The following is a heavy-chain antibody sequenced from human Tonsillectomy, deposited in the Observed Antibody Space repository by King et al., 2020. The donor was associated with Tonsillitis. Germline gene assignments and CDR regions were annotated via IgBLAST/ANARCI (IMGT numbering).Heavy chain of an antibody. D-gene: IGHD2-2*01. CDR2: IYYSGST. Sequence: VQLQESGPGLVKPSETLSLTCTVSGGSISSYYWSWIRQPPGKGLEWIGYIYYSGSTNYNPSLKSRVTISVDTSKNQFSLKLSSVPAADTAVYYCARRYCSSTSCYGLGAFDIWGQGTMVTVSS. J-gene: IGHJ3*02. CDR1: GGSISSYY. V-gene: IGHV4-59*08. CDR3: ARRYCSSTSCYGLGAFDI.